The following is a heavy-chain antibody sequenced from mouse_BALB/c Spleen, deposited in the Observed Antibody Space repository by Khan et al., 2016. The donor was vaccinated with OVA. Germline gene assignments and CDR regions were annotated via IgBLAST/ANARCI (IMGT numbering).Heavy chain of an antibody. Sequence: QVQLQQSGAELARPGASVKMSCKASGYTFTSYTIHWIKQRPGQGLEWIGYIIPSSGYINYNQKFKDKATLTADKSSTTAYMQLSSLTSDDSAVYFCARDGAYYRNDGWFAYWGQGTLVTVSA. CDR2: IIPSSGYI. CDR1: GYTFTSYT. CDR3: ARDGAYYRNDGWFAY. D-gene: IGHD2-14*01. V-gene: IGHV1-4*01. J-gene: IGHJ3*01.